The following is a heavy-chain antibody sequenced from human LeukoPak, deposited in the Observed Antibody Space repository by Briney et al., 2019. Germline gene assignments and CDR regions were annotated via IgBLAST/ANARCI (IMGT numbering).Heavy chain of an antibody. CDR2: INAGNGNT. D-gene: IGHD3-22*01. J-gene: IGHJ3*02. V-gene: IGHV1-3*01. CDR1: GYTFTSYA. Sequence: ASVTVSCKASGYTFTSYAMHWVRQAPGQRLEWMGWINAGNGNTKYSQKFQGRVTITRDTSASTAYMELSSLRSEDTAVYYCARDGRPEGYYYDSNDAFDIWGQGTMVTVSS. CDR3: ARDGRPEGYYYDSNDAFDI.